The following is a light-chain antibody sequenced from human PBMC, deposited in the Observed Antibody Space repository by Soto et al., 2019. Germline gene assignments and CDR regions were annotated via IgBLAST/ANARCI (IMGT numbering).Light chain of an antibody. CDR1: SSDVGSYNL. J-gene: IGLJ1*01. CDR3: CSYAGSSYV. CDR2: EGS. Sequence: QSVLTQPASVSGSPGQSITIFYTNKSSDVGSYNLVSWYQQHPGKAPKLMIYEGSKRPSGVSNRFSGSKSGNTASLTISGLQAEDEADYYCCSYAGSSYVFGAGTKVTVL. V-gene: IGLV2-23*01.